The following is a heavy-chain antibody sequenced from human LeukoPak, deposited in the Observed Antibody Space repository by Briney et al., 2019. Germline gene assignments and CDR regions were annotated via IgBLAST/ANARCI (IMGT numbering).Heavy chain of an antibody. CDR2: VYYIGST. D-gene: IGHD5-24*01. CDR1: GDSIGRSSDY. CDR3: AREDAEQMDNSFDI. J-gene: IGHJ3*02. Sequence: SETLSLTCTVSGDSIGRSSDYWGWIRQPPGKGPEWIGSVYYIGSTFYNPSLKSRLTISIDTSKNQFSLKLRSVTAADTAVYYCAREDAEQMDNSFDIWGQGTMVTVSS. V-gene: IGHV4-39*07.